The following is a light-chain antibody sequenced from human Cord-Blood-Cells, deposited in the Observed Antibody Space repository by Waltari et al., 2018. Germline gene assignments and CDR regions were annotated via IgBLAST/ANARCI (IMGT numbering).Light chain of an antibody. J-gene: IGKJ1*01. Sequence: DLQMTKSPSTLSASVGDRVTITCRASQSISSWLAWYQQKPGKAPKLLIYDASSLESGVPSRFSGSGSGTEFTLTIISLQPDDFATYYCQQYNSYSTFGQGTKVEIK. V-gene: IGKV1-5*01. CDR2: DAS. CDR1: QSISSW. CDR3: QQYNSYST.